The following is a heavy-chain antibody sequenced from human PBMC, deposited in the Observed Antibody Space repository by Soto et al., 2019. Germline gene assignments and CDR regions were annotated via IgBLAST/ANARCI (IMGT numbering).Heavy chain of an antibody. J-gene: IGHJ2*01. CDR2: IFPIFGTA. Sequence: QVQLVQSGAEVKKPGSSVKVSCKASGGTFSSYAISWVRQAPGQGLEWMGGIFPIFGTANYAQKFQGRVTINADEYTSTAYMEVSSLNSEDTAVYYCARETPESAPPDWYFDLWGRGTLVTVSS. CDR1: GGTFSSYA. CDR3: ARETPESAPPDWYFDL. V-gene: IGHV1-69*01.